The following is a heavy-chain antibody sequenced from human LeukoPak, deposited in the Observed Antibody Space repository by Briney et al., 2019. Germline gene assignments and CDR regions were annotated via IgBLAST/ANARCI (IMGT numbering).Heavy chain of an antibody. Sequence: GGSLRLSCTASGFTFSNFGIHWVRQAPGKGLEWVAFIRFNGISAYYADSVKGRFTISRDNSKNTLHLQMNSPRPEDTAMYYCVKAFTSSAYYPDYFDYWGQGTLVTVSS. D-gene: IGHD3-22*01. CDR3: VKAFTSSAYYPDYFDY. CDR2: IRFNGISA. J-gene: IGHJ4*02. V-gene: IGHV3-30*02. CDR1: GFTFSNFG.